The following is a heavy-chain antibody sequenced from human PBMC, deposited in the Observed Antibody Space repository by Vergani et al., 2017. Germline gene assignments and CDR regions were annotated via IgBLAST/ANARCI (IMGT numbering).Heavy chain of an antibody. Sequence: EVQLVESGGGLVQPGGSLRLSCVASGFTFSNYWMGWVRQSPGKGLEGVAYVKQDGSETYYVDSVKGRFTISRDNAKSSLYLQMSGLRAEDTAVYYCTRDIEAFDCWDQGTLVTVAS. J-gene: IGHJ4*02. V-gene: IGHV3-7*01. CDR3: TRDIEAFDC. CDR2: VKQDGSET. CDR1: GFTFSNYW.